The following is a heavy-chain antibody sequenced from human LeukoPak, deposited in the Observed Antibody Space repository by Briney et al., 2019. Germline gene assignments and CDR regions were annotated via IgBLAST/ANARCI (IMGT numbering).Heavy chain of an antibody. CDR1: GYTFTGYY. J-gene: IGHJ3*02. CDR2: INPNSGGT. V-gene: IGHV1-2*06. Sequence: ASVKVSCKASGYTFTGYYMHWVRQAPGQGLEWMGRINPNSGGTNYAQKFQGRVTMTRDTSISTAYMELSRLRSDDTAVYYCARAGYCSGGSRSTAAFDIWGQGTMVTASS. D-gene: IGHD2-15*01. CDR3: ARAGYCSGGSRSTAAFDI.